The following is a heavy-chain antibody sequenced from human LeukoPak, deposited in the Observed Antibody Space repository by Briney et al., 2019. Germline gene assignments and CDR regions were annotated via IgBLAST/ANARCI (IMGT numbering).Heavy chain of an antibody. J-gene: IGHJ6*02. Sequence: SETLSLTCTVSGGSISSYYWSWIRQPPGKGLEWIGYIYTSGSTNYNPSLKSRVTISVDTSKNQFSLKLSSVTAADTAVYYCASGGLKWSYYYYGMDVWGQGTTVTVSS. CDR1: GGSISSYY. V-gene: IGHV4-4*09. CDR2: IYTSGST. CDR3: ASGGLKWSYYYYGMDV. D-gene: IGHD2-8*01.